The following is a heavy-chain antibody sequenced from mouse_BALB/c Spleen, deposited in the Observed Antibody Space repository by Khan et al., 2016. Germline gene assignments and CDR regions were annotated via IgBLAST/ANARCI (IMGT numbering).Heavy chain of an antibody. CDR2: INTDTGET. CDR1: GYTFTDYS. J-gene: IGHJ4*01. D-gene: IGHD2-3*01. V-gene: IGHV9-2-1*01. Sequence: IQLVESGPELKKPGETVKISCKASGYTFTDYSMHWVKQAPGKGLKWMGWINTDTGETTYAAYFTGRFAFSLQASAKTAILQIIYVKNEDTATYCCVRWLLRSDSVHYWGHETYVTVSS. CDR3: VRWLLRSDSVHY.